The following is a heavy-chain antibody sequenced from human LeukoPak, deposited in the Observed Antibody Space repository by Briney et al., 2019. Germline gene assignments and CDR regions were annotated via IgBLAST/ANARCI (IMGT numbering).Heavy chain of an antibody. Sequence: GGSLRLSCAASGFTFSDYGMHWVRQAPGKGPEWVAVISYDGNHKYYTDSVKGRFTISRDNSKNTLYLQMSSLRAEDTAVYYCTKDDAYSSSWYACDIWGQGTTVPASS. J-gene: IGHJ3*02. CDR3: TKDDAYSSSWYACDI. V-gene: IGHV3-30*18. CDR2: ISYDGNHK. D-gene: IGHD6-13*01. CDR1: GFTFSDYG.